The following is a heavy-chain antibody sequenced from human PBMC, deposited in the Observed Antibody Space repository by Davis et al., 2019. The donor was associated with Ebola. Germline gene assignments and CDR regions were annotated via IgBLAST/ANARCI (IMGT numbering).Heavy chain of an antibody. D-gene: IGHD2-2*01. J-gene: IGHJ4*02. V-gene: IGHV3-30-3*01. CDR2: ISYDGSNK. CDR3: AKGDCDSTSCLGAIDY. Sequence: PGGSLRLSCAASGFTFSSYAMHWVRQAPGKGLEWVAVISYDGSNKYYADSVKGRFTISRDNSRNTLYVQMNSLRAEDTAVYYCAKGDCDSTSCLGAIDYWGQGTLVSVSS. CDR1: GFTFSSYA.